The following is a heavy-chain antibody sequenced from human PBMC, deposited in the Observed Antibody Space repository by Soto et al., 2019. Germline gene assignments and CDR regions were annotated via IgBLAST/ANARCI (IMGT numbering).Heavy chain of an antibody. J-gene: IGHJ6*03. V-gene: IGHV4-59*08. Sequence: SVTLSLTCTVAGGSISGYYWSWIRQPPGKGLEWIGYIYYTGSTNYNPSLKSRVTISVDTSKDQFSLKLSSVTAADTAVYYGARSYTHYAYSYYYMDFCGKGTTVSVSS. D-gene: IGHD4-4*01. CDR2: IYYTGST. CDR1: GGSISGYY. CDR3: ARSYTHYAYSYYYMDF.